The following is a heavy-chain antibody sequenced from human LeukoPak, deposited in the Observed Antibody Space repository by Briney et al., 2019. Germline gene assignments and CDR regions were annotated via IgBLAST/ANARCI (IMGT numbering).Heavy chain of an antibody. J-gene: IGHJ4*02. Sequence: GGSLRLSCAASGFTFSSYSMNWVRQAPGKGLEWVSYISSSSSTIYYADSVKGRFTISRDNAKNSLYLQMNSLRAEDTAVYYCARDRANCSSTSCYEVIDYWGQGTLVTVSS. CDR3: ARDRANCSSTSCYEVIDY. CDR2: ISSSSSTI. D-gene: IGHD2-2*01. CDR1: GFTFSSYS. V-gene: IGHV3-48*01.